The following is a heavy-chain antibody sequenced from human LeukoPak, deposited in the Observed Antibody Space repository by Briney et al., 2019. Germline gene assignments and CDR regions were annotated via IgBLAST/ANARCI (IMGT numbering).Heavy chain of an antibody. CDR1: GFTFNNYT. J-gene: IGHJ4*02. V-gene: IGHV3-30*04. D-gene: IGHD6-19*01. Sequence: PGESLRPSCAASGFTFNNYTMHWVRQAPGKGLEWMAVISYDGSNKYYADSVKGRFTVSRDNSKNTLYLQMNSLRTEDTAVYYCARAYTTGWSRAFDYWGQGTLVPVSS. CDR3: ARAYTTGWSRAFDY. CDR2: ISYDGSNK.